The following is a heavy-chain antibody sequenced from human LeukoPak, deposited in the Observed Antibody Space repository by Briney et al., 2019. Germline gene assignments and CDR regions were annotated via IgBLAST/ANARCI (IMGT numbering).Heavy chain of an antibody. V-gene: IGHV4-59*01. Sequence: PSETLSLTCTVSGGSISSYYWSRIRQPPGKGLEWIGYIYYSGSTNYNPSLKSRVTISVDTSKNQFSLKLSSVTAADTAVYYCARSQYRADAFDIWGQGTMVTVSS. CDR1: GGSISSYY. D-gene: IGHD2-2*01. J-gene: IGHJ3*02. CDR3: ARSQYRADAFDI. CDR2: IYYSGST.